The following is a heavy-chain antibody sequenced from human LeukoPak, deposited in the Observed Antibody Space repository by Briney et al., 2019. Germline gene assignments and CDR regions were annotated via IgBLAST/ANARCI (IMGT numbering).Heavy chain of an antibody. J-gene: IGHJ6*03. CDR3: TTDHPPIAASGTVYMDV. D-gene: IGHD6-13*01. Sequence: GGSLRLSCAASGFTFSNAWMSWVRQAPGKGLEWVGRIKSKTDGGTTDYAAPVKGRFTISRDDSKNTLYLQMNSLKTEDTAVYYCTTDHPPIAASGTVYMDVWGKGTTVTVSS. V-gene: IGHV3-15*01. CDR1: GFTFSNAW. CDR2: IKSKTDGGTT.